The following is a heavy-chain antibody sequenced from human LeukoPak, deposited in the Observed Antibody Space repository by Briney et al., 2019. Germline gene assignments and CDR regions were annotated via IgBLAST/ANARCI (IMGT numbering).Heavy chain of an antibody. D-gene: IGHD3-16*01. CDR1: GFSFSNHG. J-gene: IGHJ5*02. Sequence: PGGSLRLSCAASGFSFSNHGMHWVRQAPGKGLEWVAVIWYDGTKTYYADSVKGRFTISRDNSKNTVYLQVSSPRAEDTAVYYCAREITLRLGYWFDPWGQGTLVTVSS. V-gene: IGHV3-33*01. CDR2: IWYDGTKT. CDR3: AREITLRLGYWFDP.